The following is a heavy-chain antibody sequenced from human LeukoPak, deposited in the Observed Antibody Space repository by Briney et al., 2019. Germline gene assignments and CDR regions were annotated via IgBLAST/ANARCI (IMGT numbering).Heavy chain of an antibody. CDR2: ISHDGSNK. D-gene: IGHD6-13*01. J-gene: IGHJ4*02. Sequence: PGGSPRLSCAASGFTFSSFGMHWVRQAPGKGLEWVAVISHDGSNKYYADSVKGRFTISRDNSKNTLYLQLNSLTAEDTAVYYCASDRAPYSNSWYYLDYWGQGTLVTVFS. CDR3: ASDRAPYSNSWYYLDY. CDR1: GFTFSSFG. V-gene: IGHV3-30*03.